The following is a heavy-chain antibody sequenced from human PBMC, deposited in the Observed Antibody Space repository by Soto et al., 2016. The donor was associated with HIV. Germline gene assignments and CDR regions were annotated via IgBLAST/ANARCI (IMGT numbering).Heavy chain of an antibody. J-gene: IGHJ6*03. V-gene: IGHV4-4*07. Sequence: VQLQESGPGLVKPSETLSLTCTVSGASMISYYWSWIRQPAGKGLEWIGRLYSSGSTNYNPSLKSRVSISIDKSKNQFSLKLSSVTAADTAVYYCARDGRAETTYNYMDVWGTGTSVTVSS. CDR1: GASMISYY. D-gene: IGHD4-17*01. CDR2: LYSSGST. CDR3: ARDGRAETTYNYMDV.